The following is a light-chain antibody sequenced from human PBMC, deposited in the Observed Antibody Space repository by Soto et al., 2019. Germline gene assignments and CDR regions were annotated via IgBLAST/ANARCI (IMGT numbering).Light chain of an antibody. V-gene: IGKV3-20*01. J-gene: IGKJ1*01. CDR2: ASS. Sequence: EIDLTQSPGTLSLSPGERATLSCRTSQSISSRHLAWYQQRPGQAPRLLIYASSQRATGIPERFSGSGSGAELTVTMSRLEPEDLAVYYWHEYYSWWSFSQGTWVDFK. CDR1: QSISSRH. CDR3: HEYYSWWS.